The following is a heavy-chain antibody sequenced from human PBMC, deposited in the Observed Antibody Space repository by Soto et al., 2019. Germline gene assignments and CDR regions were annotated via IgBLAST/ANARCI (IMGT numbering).Heavy chain of an antibody. CDR2: INPGNGTA. Sequence: ASVKVSCKASGYTFTSYAMHWVRQAPGQRLEWMGGINPGNGTANYAQKFQGRVTITRDTSASTAYMELSSLTSEDTALYYCGRAGYSYGLEYYGMDVWGQGTTVTVSS. J-gene: IGHJ6*02. D-gene: IGHD5-12*01. CDR3: GRAGYSYGLEYYGMDV. V-gene: IGHV1-3*01. CDR1: GYTFTSYA.